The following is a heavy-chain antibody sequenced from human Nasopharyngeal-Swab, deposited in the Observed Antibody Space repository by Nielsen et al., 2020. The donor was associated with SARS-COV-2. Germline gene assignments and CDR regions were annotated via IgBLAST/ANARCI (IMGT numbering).Heavy chain of an antibody. CDR3: ASEWFGELDDYYYGMDV. CDR1: GGSISSGSYY. D-gene: IGHD3-10*01. V-gene: IGHV4-61*02. Sequence: SETLSLTYTVSGGSISSGSYYWSWIRQPAGKGLEWIGRIYTSGSTNYNPSLKSRVTISVDTSKNQFSLKLSSVTAADTAVYYCASEWFGELDDYYYGMDVWGQGTTVTVSS. CDR2: IYTSGST. J-gene: IGHJ6*02.